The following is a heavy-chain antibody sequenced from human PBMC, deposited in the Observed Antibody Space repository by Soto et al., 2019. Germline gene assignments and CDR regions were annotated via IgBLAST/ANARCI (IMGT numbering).Heavy chain of an antibody. CDR3: VKVGVAHCGGDCYSDY. J-gene: IGHJ4*02. V-gene: IGHV3-30*18. Sequence: QVQLVESGGGVVQPGRSLRLSCAASGFTFSTYFMHWVRQAPGKGLEWMATISYDGSNKHYAESVKGRFTISRDNSKNTLYLQMNSPRPEDTAVYYCVKVGVAHCGGDCYSDYWGQGTLVTVS. CDR2: ISYDGSNK. D-gene: IGHD2-21*02. CDR1: GFTFSTYF.